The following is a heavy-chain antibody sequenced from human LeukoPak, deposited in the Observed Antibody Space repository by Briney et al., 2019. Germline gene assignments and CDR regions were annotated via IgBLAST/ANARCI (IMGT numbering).Heavy chain of an antibody. CDR1: GFTFSSYA. V-gene: IGHV3-30-3*01. Sequence: GGSLRLSCAASGFTFSSYAMHWVRQAPGKGLEWVAVISYDGSNKYYADSVKGRFTISRDNSKNTLYLQMNSLRAEDTAVYYCAREPAARPHDYWGQGTLVTVSS. D-gene: IGHD6-6*01. J-gene: IGHJ4*02. CDR2: ISYDGSNK. CDR3: AREPAARPHDY.